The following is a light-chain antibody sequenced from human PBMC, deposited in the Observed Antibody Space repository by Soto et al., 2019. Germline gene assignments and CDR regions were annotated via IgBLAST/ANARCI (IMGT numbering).Light chain of an antibody. J-gene: IGKJ1*01. CDR1: QSIASY. V-gene: IGKV1-39*01. CDR3: QQSYSTVWT. Sequence: DIQMTQSPSSLSASVGDRVTITCRASQSIASYLSWYQQKPGKAPNLLIYATSTLQSGVPSRFSGSGSGTDFTLTITSLHPEGFATYYCQQSYSTVWTFGQGTKVDIK. CDR2: ATS.